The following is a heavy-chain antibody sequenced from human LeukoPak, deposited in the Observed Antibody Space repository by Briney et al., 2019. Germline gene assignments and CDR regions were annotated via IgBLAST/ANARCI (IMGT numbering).Heavy chain of an antibody. CDR2: MNSNSGNT. CDR1: GYTFTNYD. Sequence: ASVKASCKASGYTFTNYDIMWLRQATGQGPEWMGWMNSNSGNTGYAQKFQGRVTMTRDTSINTAYMELHSLTSEYTAVYYCARGRGGTVVRGYLDYWGRGTLVTVSP. D-gene: IGHD3-10*01. V-gene: IGHV1-8*01. J-gene: IGHJ4*02. CDR3: ARGRGGTVVRGYLDY.